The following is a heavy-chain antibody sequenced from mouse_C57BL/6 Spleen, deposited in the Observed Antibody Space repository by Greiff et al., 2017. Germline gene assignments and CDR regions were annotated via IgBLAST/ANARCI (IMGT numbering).Heavy chain of an antibody. CDR2: IWWDDDK. V-gene: IGHV8-8*01. Sequence: QVTLKVSGPGILQPSQTLSLTCSFSGFSLSTFGMGVGWIRQPSGKGLEWLAHIWWDDDKYYNPALKSRLTISKDTSKNQVFLKIANVDTADTATYYCARIVIDHDGVWYAMDYWGQGTSVTVSS. J-gene: IGHJ4*01. CDR1: GFSLSTFGMG. D-gene: IGHD2-4*01. CDR3: ARIVIDHDGVWYAMDY.